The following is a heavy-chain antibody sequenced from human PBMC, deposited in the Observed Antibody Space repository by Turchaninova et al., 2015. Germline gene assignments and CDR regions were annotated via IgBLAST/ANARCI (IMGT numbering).Heavy chain of an antibody. CDR1: GYSISSSSYY. CDR2: IYYSGRT. CDR3: ARERWASGFDI. J-gene: IGHJ3*02. V-gene: IGHV4-39*07. D-gene: IGHD5-24*01. Sequence: QVQLQESGPGLVKPSETLSLTCTGSGYSISSSSYYWGWIRQPPGKGRGWVGGIYYSGRTYDNPSLKSRVSRSLDTSTNQFSRKLSAVTAADTALYYCARERWASGFDIWGQGTMVTVSS.